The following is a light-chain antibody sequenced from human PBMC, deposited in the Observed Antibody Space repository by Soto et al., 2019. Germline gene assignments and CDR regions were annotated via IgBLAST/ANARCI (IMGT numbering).Light chain of an antibody. CDR1: QSVSSSY. Sequence: IVLTQSPGSLSLSPGERATLSCMASQSVSSSYLAWYQQKPGQAPRLLIYGASSRATGIPDRFSGSGSGTDFTLTISRLEPEDFAVYYCQQYGSSGTFGQGTKVDI. CDR3: QQYGSSGT. CDR2: GAS. J-gene: IGKJ1*01. V-gene: IGKV3-20*01.